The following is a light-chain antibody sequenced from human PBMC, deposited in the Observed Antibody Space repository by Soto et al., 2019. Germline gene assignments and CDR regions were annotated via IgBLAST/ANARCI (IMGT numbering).Light chain of an antibody. V-gene: IGLV2-18*02. CDR3: NSFTTSSTYV. CDR2: EVN. J-gene: IGLJ1*01. Sequence: QSVLTQPPSASGTPGQRVTISCSGSGSNIGSNYVYWYQQPPGTAPKLIIYEVNNRPSGVPDRFSGSKSGNTASLTISGLQAEDEADYYCNSFTTSSTYVFGTGTKVTVL. CDR1: GSNIGSNY.